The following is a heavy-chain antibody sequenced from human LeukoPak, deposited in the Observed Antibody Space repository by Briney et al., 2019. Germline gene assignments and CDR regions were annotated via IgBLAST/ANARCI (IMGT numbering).Heavy chain of an antibody. CDR1: GFTFSSYG. CDR2: ISYDGSNK. D-gene: IGHD3-3*01. V-gene: IGHV3-30*18. CDR3: AKDLGYYDFWSEDWGTYYFDY. Sequence: GRSLRLSCAASGFTFSSYGMHWVRQAPGKGLEWVAVISYDGSNKYYADSVKGRFTISRDNSKNTLYLQMNSLRAEDTAVYYCAKDLGYYDFWSEDWGTYYFDYWGQGTLVTVSS. J-gene: IGHJ4*02.